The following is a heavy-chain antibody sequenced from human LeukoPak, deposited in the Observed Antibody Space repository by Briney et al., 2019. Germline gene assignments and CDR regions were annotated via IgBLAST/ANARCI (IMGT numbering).Heavy chain of an antibody. CDR2: INPNSGGT. D-gene: IGHD2/OR15-2a*01. CDR3: ARGWFSMVSGPFDY. Sequence: ASVKVSFKASGYTFTVYYIHWVRQAPGQGLDGMGWINPNSGGTNYAQKFQGRVTITRDTSISTAYMELSRLRSDDTAVYYCARGWFSMVSGPFDYWGQGTLVTVSS. CDR1: GYTFTVYY. V-gene: IGHV1-2*02. J-gene: IGHJ4*02.